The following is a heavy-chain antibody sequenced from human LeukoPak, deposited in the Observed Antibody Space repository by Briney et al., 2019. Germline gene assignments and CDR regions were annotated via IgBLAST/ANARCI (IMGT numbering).Heavy chain of an antibody. Sequence: GGSLRLSCAASGFTFSSYAMHWVRQAPGKGLEWVAVISYDGSNKYYADSVKGRFTISRDNSKNTLYLQMNSLRAEDTAVYYCARDPTAVANLPQYYLDYWGQGILVTVSS. CDR3: ARDPTAVANLPQYYLDY. V-gene: IGHV3-30-3*01. CDR2: ISYDGSNK. CDR1: GFTFSSYA. D-gene: IGHD4-23*01. J-gene: IGHJ4*02.